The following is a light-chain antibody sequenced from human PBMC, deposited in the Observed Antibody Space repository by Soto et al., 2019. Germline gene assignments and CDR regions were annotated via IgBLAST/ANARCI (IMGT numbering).Light chain of an antibody. J-gene: IGKJ4*01. CDR2: WAS. CDR1: QSVLYSSNNENY. V-gene: IGKV4-1*01. CDR3: QQYYSSPPT. Sequence: DVVMTQSPDSLAVSLGERATINCKSSQSVLYSSNNENYLAWYQQKPGQPPKLLIYWASTRESGVPDRFTGSGSGTDFDLTISSLQAEDVAVYYCQQYYSSPPTFGGGTKVEIK.